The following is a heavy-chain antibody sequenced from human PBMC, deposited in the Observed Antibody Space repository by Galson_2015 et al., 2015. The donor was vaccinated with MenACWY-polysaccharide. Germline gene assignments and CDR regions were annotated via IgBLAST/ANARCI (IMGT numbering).Heavy chain of an antibody. CDR1: GLTLRRYV. CDR3: ARDSDDNRPPDCYDI. J-gene: IGHJ3*02. D-gene: IGHD3-22*01. CDR2: IGGSGDGR. V-gene: IGHV3-23*01. Sequence: SLRLSCAVSGLTLRRYVMSWVRQAPGKGLEWVSTIGGSGDGRYYADSVKGRFTISRDNSKNTLYLEMNSLRAEDTAIYYCARDSDDNRPPDCYDIWGQGTMVTVSS.